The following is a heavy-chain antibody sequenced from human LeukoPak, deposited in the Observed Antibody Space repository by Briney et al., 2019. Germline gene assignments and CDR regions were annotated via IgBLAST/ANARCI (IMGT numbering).Heavy chain of an antibody. Sequence: GSSVKVSCKASGGTFSSYAISWVRQAPGQGLEWMGRIIPILGIANYAQKFQGRVTITADKSTSTAYMELSSLRSEDTAVYYCVVAGTLYYYMDVWGKGTTVTVSS. CDR1: GGTFSSYA. J-gene: IGHJ6*03. V-gene: IGHV1-69*04. CDR3: VVAGTLYYYMDV. D-gene: IGHD6-13*01. CDR2: IIPILGIA.